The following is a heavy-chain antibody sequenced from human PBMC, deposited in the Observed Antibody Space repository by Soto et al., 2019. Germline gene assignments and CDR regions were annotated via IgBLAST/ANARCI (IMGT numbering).Heavy chain of an antibody. CDR3: ARGAEELADALDI. Sequence: QLQLQESGSGLVKPSQTLSLTCAVSGGSLSSGTYSWSWIRQPPGKGLEWIGYIFHGGSPYYNPSPQSRISISVDRAKNQFSLKLRSVTAADTAVYYCARGAEELADALDIWGQGTMVTVSS. CDR1: GGSLSSGTYS. CDR2: IFHGGSP. V-gene: IGHV4-30-2*01. D-gene: IGHD1-26*01. J-gene: IGHJ3*02.